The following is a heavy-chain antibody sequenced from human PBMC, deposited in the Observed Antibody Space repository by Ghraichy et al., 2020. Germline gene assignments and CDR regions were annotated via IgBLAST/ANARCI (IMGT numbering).Heavy chain of an antibody. J-gene: IGHJ4*02. V-gene: IGHV3-64D*06. CDR2: ISSNGGST. CDR1: GFTFSAFA. Sequence: GGSLRLSCSASGFTFSAFAMHWVRQAPGKGLEFVSVISSNGGSTYYADSVKDRFTISRDNSKNTLYLQMSSLRAEDTAVYYCVKDRRSISTRPGFDYWGQGTLITVCS. D-gene: IGHD6-6*01. CDR3: VKDRRSISTRPGFDY.